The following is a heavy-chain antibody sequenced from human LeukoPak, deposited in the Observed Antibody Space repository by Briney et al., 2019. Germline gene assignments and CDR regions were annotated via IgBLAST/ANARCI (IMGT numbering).Heavy chain of an antibody. CDR2: ISYDGSNK. V-gene: IGHV3-30*18. D-gene: IGHD1-26*01. CDR3: AKDRMSGESGPDY. CDR1: GFTFSSYG. Sequence: GRSLRLSCAASGFTFSSYGMHWVRQAPGKGLEWVAVISYDGSNKYYADSVKGRFTISRDNSKNTLYLQMNSLRAEDTAVYYCAKDRMSGESGPDYWGQGTLATVSS. J-gene: IGHJ4*02.